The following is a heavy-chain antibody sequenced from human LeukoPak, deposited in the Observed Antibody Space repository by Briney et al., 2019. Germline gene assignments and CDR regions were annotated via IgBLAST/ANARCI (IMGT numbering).Heavy chain of an antibody. D-gene: IGHD5-24*01. V-gene: IGHV3-30*03. CDR1: GFTFSSYG. Sequence: GGSLRLSCAASGFTFSSYGMHWVRQAPGKGLEWVAVISYDGSNKYYADSVKGRFTISRDNSKNTLYLQMNSLRAEDTAVYYCAREDGYNNNHYWGQGTLVTVSS. CDR2: ISYDGSNK. CDR3: AREDGYNNNHY. J-gene: IGHJ4*02.